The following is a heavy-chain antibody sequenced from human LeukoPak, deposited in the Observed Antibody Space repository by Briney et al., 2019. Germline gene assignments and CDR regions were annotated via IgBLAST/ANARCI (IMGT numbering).Heavy chain of an antibody. V-gene: IGHV4-61*02. CDR1: GGSISSGSYY. D-gene: IGHD4-17*01. Sequence: SETLSLTCTVSGGSISSGSYYWSWIRQPAGKGLEWIGRIYTSGSTNYNPSLKSRVTISVDTSKNQFSLKLSSVTAADTAVYYRATADYGDYFAFDIWGQGTMVTVSS. J-gene: IGHJ3*02. CDR2: IYTSGST. CDR3: ATADYGDYFAFDI.